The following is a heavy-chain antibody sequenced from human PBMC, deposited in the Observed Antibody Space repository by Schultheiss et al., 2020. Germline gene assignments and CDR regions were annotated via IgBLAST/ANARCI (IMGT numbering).Heavy chain of an antibody. D-gene: IGHD3-3*01. CDR1: GFTFDEYA. CDR3: AKGSRTDYDFWSGYPDYYGMTV. CDR2: ISWNSGSI. V-gene: IGHV3-9*01. Sequence: GGSLRLSCAASGFTFDEYAIHCLRQAPGKGLAWVSGISWNSGSIGYADSVKGRFTISRDNTKTSLYLQKNSLRGQDTAWYYCAKGSRTDYDFWSGYPDYYGMTVGGQGTSVTVSS. J-gene: IGHJ6*02.